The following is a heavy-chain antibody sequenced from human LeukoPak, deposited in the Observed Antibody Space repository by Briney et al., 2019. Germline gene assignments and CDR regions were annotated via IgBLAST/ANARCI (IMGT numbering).Heavy chain of an antibody. CDR3: ARQRGSSWFPNWFDP. V-gene: IGHV4-39*01. Sequence: SETLSLTCTVSGGSISSSSYYWGWIRQPPGKGLEWIGSIYYSGSTYYNPSLKSRVTISVDTSKNQFSLKLSSVTAADTAVYYCARQRGSSWFPNWFDPWGQGTLVTVSS. D-gene: IGHD6-13*01. CDR2: IYYSGST. J-gene: IGHJ5*02. CDR1: GGSISSSSYY.